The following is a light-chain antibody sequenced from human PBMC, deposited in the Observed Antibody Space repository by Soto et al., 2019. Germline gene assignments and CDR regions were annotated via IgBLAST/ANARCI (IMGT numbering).Light chain of an antibody. CDR1: QRITTH. CDR3: QQSYSTPYT. Sequence: IQMTQSPSSLSASVGDRVTITCRASQRITTHLNWYQQKPGKAPKLLISTAATLQGGVPSRFSGSGSGTDFTLTITTLQPEDFATYFCQQSYSTPYTFGQGTKLEIK. CDR2: TAA. V-gene: IGKV1-39*01. J-gene: IGKJ2*01.